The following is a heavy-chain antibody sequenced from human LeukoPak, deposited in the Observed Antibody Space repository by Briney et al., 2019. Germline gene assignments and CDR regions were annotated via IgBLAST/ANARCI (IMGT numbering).Heavy chain of an antibody. CDR3: ARVRRGRSWYYYGMDV. V-gene: IGHV3-30-3*01. CDR2: ISYDGDNE. J-gene: IGHJ6*02. D-gene: IGHD3-10*01. Sequence: GGSLRLSCAASGFTFSNFAMHWVRQAPGKGLERVAVISYDGDNEYYADSVKGQFTISRDNSKDRLYLQMNSLRPEDTAMYYCARVRRGRSWYYYGMDVWGRGTTVTVSS. CDR1: GFTFSNFA.